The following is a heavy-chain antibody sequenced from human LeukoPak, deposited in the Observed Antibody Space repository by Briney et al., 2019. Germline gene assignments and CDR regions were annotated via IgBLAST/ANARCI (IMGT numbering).Heavy chain of an antibody. J-gene: IGHJ4*02. V-gene: IGHV3-30-3*01. CDR3: ARDQGDSSGSN. Sequence: GGSLRLSCAASGFTFSSYGMHRVRQAPGKGLEWVAVISYDGSNKYYADSVKGRFTISRDNSKNTLYLQMNSLRAEDTAVYYCARDQGDSSGSNWGQGTLVTVSS. CDR1: GFTFSSYG. D-gene: IGHD3-22*01. CDR2: ISYDGSNK.